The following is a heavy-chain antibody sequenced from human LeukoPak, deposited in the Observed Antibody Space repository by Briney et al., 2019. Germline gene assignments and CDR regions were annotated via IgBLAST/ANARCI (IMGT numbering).Heavy chain of an antibody. CDR1: GGTFSSYA. Sequence: SVKVSCKASGGTFSSYAISWVRQAPGQGLEWMGGIIPIFGTANYAQKFQGRVTITTDESTSTAYMELSSLRSEDTAVYYCATLAVAGTARDYWGQGTLVTVSS. V-gene: IGHV1-69*05. CDR2: IIPIFGTA. CDR3: ATLAVAGTARDY. D-gene: IGHD6-19*01. J-gene: IGHJ4*02.